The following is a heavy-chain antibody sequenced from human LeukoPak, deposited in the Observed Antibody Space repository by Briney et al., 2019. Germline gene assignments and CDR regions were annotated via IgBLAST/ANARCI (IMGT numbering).Heavy chain of an antibody. V-gene: IGHV3-43*01. CDR1: GFTFDDYT. CDR2: ISWNGITT. CDR3: AKERGTSGYFDY. Sequence: GGSLRLSCAASGFTFDDYTMHWVRQAPGKGLEWVSLISWNGITTYYADSVKGRFTISRDSSKNSLYLQMNSLRTEDTALYYCAKERGTSGYFDYWGQGPLVTVSS. D-gene: IGHD3-10*01. J-gene: IGHJ4*02.